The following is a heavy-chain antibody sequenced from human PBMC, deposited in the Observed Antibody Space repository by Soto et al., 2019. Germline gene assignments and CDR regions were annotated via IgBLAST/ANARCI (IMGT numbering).Heavy chain of an antibody. CDR1: GLTCINYA. Sequence: PRTPARGSAGLTCINYALSRVRQAPGKGLEWVSSISGGSSYINYADSVKGRFTISRDNAKNSLYLQMNSLRAEDTALYYCARDSGPIKMYDGIASWGPGTPVPVSS. J-gene: IGHJ4*02. D-gene: IGHD3-10*01. V-gene: IGHV3-21*01. CDR3: ARDSGPIKMYDGIAS. CDR2: ISGGSSYI.